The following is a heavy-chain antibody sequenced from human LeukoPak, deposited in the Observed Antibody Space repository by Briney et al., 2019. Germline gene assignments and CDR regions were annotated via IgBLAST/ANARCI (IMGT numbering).Heavy chain of an antibody. CDR3: ARDASPGYFDL. Sequence: PGGSLRLSCAVSGFTFSSYWMHWVRQSPGKRLAWVSRITSDGSATDYADSVRGRFTVSRDNAKNTLFLHMDSLRVEDTAVYYCARDASPGYFDLWGRGTLVTVSS. CDR1: GFTFSSYW. CDR2: ITSDGSAT. V-gene: IGHV3-74*01. J-gene: IGHJ2*01.